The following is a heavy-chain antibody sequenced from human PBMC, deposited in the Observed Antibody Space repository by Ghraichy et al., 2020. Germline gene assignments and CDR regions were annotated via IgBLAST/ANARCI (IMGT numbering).Heavy chain of an antibody. CDR2: VKHDAYGGTA. D-gene: IGHD2-8*01. J-gene: IGHJ4*02. CDR3: TTLSTHLSYCSNVAFFYDY. V-gene: IGHV3-15*06. CDR1: GFTFNNAW. Sequence: GGSLRLSCAASGFTFNNAWMSWVRQVPGKGLEWVALVKHDAYGGTAHYAASVEGRFTISRDNSKNMLYLQLNNLKTEDSALYYCTTLSTHLSYCSNVAFFYDYWGPGTLVSVSS.